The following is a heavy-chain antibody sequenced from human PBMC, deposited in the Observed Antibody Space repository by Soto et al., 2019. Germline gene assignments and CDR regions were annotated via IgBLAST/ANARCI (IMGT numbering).Heavy chain of an antibody. CDR2: INHSGST. Sequence: ETLSLTCAVYGGSFSGYYWSWIRQPPGEGLGWIGEINHSGSTNYNPSLKSRVTISVDTSKNQFSLKLSSVTAADTAVYYCARGPHYDFWSGYPNHYYYGMDVWGQGTTVTVSS. CDR1: GGSFSGYY. CDR3: ARGPHYDFWSGYPNHYYYGMDV. J-gene: IGHJ6*02. D-gene: IGHD3-3*01. V-gene: IGHV4-34*01.